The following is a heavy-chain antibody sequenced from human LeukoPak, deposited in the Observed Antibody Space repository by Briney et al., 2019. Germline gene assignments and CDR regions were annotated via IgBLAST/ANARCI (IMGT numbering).Heavy chain of an antibody. CDR1: GFTSSTAW. CDR3: ARDAHLYCRGGSCYSGDY. V-gene: IGHV3-7*01. J-gene: IGHJ4*02. Sequence: GGSLRLSCAVSGFTSSTAWLTWVRQAPGKGLEWVADMRQDGSDKYYVDSVKGRFFISGDIAKNSVSLHMNRLSVEDTAVYYCARDAHLYCRGGSCYSGDYWGQGTLVTVSS. CDR2: MRQDGSDK. D-gene: IGHD2-15*01.